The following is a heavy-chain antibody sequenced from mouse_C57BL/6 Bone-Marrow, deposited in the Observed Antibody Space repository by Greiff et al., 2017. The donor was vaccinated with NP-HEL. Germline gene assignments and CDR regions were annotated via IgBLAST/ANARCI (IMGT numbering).Heavy chain of an antibody. CDR3: ARLGYFDV. Sequence: VKLQESGPELVKPGASVKISCKASGYAFSSSWMNWVKQRPGKGLEWIGRIYPGDGDTNYNGKFKGKATLTADKSSSTAYMQLSSLTSEDSAVYFCARLGYFDVWGTGTTVTVSS. J-gene: IGHJ1*03. CDR2: IYPGDGDT. CDR1: GYAFSSSW. V-gene: IGHV1-82*01.